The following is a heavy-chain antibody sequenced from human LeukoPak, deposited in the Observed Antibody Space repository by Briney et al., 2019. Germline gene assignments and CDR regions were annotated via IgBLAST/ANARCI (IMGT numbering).Heavy chain of an antibody. D-gene: IGHD2-15*01. Sequence: ASVKVSCKASGYTFTGYYMHWVRQAPGQGLEWMGWINPNSGGTNYAQKFQGRVTMTRDTSISTAYMELSRLRSDDTAVYYCARDFTGYCSGGSCYSGLGYFDYWGQGTLVTVSS. CDR3: ARDFTGYCSGGSCYSGLGYFDY. CDR1: GYTFTGYY. V-gene: IGHV1-2*02. J-gene: IGHJ4*02. CDR2: INPNSGGT.